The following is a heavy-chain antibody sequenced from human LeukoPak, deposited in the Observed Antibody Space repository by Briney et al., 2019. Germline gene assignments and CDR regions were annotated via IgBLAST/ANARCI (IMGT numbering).Heavy chain of an antibody. CDR3: TRGSIAYYYMDV. D-gene: IGHD3-22*01. V-gene: IGHV4-61*08. CDR2: IYYSGST. Sequence: SQTLSLTCAVSGGSISSGGYSWSWIRQPPGKGLEWIGNIYYSGSTNYNPSLKSRVTISVDTSKNQFSLKLSSVTAADTAVYYCTRGSIAYYYMDVWGKGTTVTISS. J-gene: IGHJ6*03. CDR1: GGSISSGGYS.